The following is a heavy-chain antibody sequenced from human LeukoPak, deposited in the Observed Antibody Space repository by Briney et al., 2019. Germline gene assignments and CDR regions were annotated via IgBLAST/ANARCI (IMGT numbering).Heavy chain of an antibody. CDR3: ALIPYCTTITCYYFDY. Sequence: SVKVSCKASGGTFSSYAISWVRQAPGQGLEWMGGIIPIFGTANYAQKFQGRVTITADESTSTAYMELSSLRSDDTAVYYCALIPYCTTITCYYFDYWGQGTLVTVSS. V-gene: IGHV1-69*13. D-gene: IGHD2-8*01. J-gene: IGHJ4*02. CDR2: IIPIFGTA. CDR1: GGTFSSYA.